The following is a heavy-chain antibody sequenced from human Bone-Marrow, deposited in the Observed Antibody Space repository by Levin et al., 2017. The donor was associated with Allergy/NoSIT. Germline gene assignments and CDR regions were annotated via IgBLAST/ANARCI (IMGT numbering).Heavy chain of an antibody. D-gene: IGHD5-24*01. CDR2: IYPGDSDT. Sequence: KTGGSLRLSCKGSGYSFTSYWIGWVRQMPGKGLEWMGIIYPGDSDTRYSPSFQGQVTISADKSISTAYLQWSSLKASDTAMYYCARHGEMATISLFQYWGQGTLVTVSS. V-gene: IGHV5-51*01. J-gene: IGHJ1*01. CDR1: GYSFTSYW. CDR3: ARHGEMATISLFQY.